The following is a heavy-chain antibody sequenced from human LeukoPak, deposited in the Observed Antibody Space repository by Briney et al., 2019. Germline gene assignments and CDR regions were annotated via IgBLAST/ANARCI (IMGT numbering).Heavy chain of an antibody. J-gene: IGHJ4*02. CDR1: GFTFSSYA. V-gene: IGHV3-23*01. CDR3: AKGSYYYDSSGYFYFDY. D-gene: IGHD3-22*01. Sequence: GGSLRLSCAASGFTFSSYAMSWVRQAPGKGLEWVSAISDSGGSTYYADSVKGRFTISRDNSKNTLYLQMNSLRAEDTAVYYCAKGSYYYDSSGYFYFDYWGQGTLVTVSS. CDR2: ISDSGGST.